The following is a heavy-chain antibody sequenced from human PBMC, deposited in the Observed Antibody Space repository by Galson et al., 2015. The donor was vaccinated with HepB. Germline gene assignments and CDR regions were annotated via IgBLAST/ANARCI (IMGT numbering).Heavy chain of an antibody. D-gene: IGHD5-24*01. J-gene: IGHJ3*01. Sequence: SLRLSCAASGFTFSSYAMTWVRQAPGKGLEWVSTISGGGGGTYYADSVKGRFTVSRDNSKNTLYLQMNSLKAEDTAVYYCAKGSGGGSAFDFWGQGTMVTVSS. CDR1: GFTFSSYA. V-gene: IGHV3-23*01. CDR3: AKGSGGGSAFDF. CDR2: ISGGGGGT.